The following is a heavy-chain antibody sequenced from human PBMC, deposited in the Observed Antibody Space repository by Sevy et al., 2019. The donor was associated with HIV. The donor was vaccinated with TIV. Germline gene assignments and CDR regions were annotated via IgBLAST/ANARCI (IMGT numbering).Heavy chain of an antibody. CDR1: GFTFTAYP. Sequence: GGSLRLSCAVSGFTFTAYPMAWVRQGPGKGLEWVSAIPRTGEATHYADSVKGRFTISRDDSKSMLYLQMNRLKADDTAIYYCLKRKWDPSPGQDNWFDPWGQGTLVTVSS. CDR2: IPRTGEAT. J-gene: IGHJ5*02. V-gene: IGHV3-23*01. CDR3: LKRKWDPSPGQDNWFDP. D-gene: IGHD1-1*01.